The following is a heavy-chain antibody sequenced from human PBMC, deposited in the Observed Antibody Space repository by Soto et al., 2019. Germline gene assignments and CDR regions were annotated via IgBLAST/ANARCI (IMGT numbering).Heavy chain of an antibody. V-gene: IGHV3-23*01. Sequence: GGSLRLSCSASGFTFSSYAMTWVRQAPGKGLEWVSIINGGGASAYYADSVKGRFTISRNNSKNALYLQMNSLRVEDTAIYYCAKEREAGWYYFDFWGQGILVTVSS. D-gene: IGHD6-19*01. CDR1: GFTFSSYA. J-gene: IGHJ4*02. CDR3: AKEREAGWYYFDF. CDR2: INGGGASA.